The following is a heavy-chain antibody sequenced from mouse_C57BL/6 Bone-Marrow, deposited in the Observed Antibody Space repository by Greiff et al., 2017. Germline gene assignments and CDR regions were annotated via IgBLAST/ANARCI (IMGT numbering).Heavy chain of an antibody. D-gene: IGHD1-1*01. CDR1: GYTFTSYG. J-gene: IGHJ4*01. V-gene: IGHV1-81*01. Sequence: QVQLKQSGAELARPGASVKLSCKASGYTFTSYGISWVKQRTGQGLEWIGEIYPRSGNTYYNEKFKGQATLTADKSSSTAYMELRSLTSEDSAVYFCARSLITAMEYWGQGTSVTVSS. CDR2: IYPRSGNT. CDR3: ARSLITAMEY.